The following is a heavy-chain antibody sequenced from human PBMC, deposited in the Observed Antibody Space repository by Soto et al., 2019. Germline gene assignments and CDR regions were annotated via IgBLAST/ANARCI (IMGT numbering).Heavy chain of an antibody. V-gene: IGHV4-31*03. D-gene: IGHD6-13*01. CDR2: IYYSGNT. J-gene: IGHJ6*02. CDR3: VRDLQPLAGIHNGMDV. Sequence: QVQLQESGPGLVKPSQTLSLICTVSGGSISDSAYHWTWIRQHPGKGLEWIGYIYYSGNTYYNTSLRSRVAISVDPTSKQVALKRNSVTAADTAVYYCVRDLQPLAGIHNGMDVWCHGTTVTVSS. CDR1: GGSISDSAYH.